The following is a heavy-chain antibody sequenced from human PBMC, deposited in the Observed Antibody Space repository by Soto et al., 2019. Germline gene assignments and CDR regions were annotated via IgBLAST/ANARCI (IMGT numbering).Heavy chain of an antibody. J-gene: IGHJ4*02. CDR1: GFTFSTYA. D-gene: IGHD1-26*01. Sequence: GGSVRLSCAVSGFTFSTYAMSWVRQAPGKGLEWVSGIGASGAGTYYADSVKGRFTISRDNSKNTLHLQMNSLRADDTAVYYCALRKTGSYFDYWGQAPLVTVSS. CDR2: IGASGAGT. V-gene: IGHV3-23*01. CDR3: ALRKTGSYFDY.